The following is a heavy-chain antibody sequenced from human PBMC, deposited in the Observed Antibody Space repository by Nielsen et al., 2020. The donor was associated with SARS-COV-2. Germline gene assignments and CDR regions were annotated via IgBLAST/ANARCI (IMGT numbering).Heavy chain of an antibody. CDR1: GFNVSSNY. Sequence: GESLKISCAASGFNVSSNYMSWIRQAPGKGLEWVSSISSSSSYIYYADSVKGRFTISRDNAKNSLYLQMNSLRAEDTAVYYCARILEGFSKGFDYWGQGTLVTISS. CDR3: ARILEGFSKGFDY. D-gene: IGHD3-3*01. CDR2: ISSSSSYI. J-gene: IGHJ4*02. V-gene: IGHV3-21*01.